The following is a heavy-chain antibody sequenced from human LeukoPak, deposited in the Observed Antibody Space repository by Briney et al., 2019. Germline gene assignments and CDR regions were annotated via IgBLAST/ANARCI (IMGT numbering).Heavy chain of an antibody. CDR1: GFTFSSYG. CDR3: AKDSALGAFDI. V-gene: IGHV3-30*18. Sequence: PGGSLRLSCAASGFTFSSYGMHWVRQAPGKGLEWVAVISYDGSNKYYADSVKGRFTISGDNSKNTLYLQMNSLRAEDTAVYYCAKDSALGAFDIRGQGTMVTVSS. D-gene: IGHD3-10*01. CDR2: ISYDGSNK. J-gene: IGHJ3*02.